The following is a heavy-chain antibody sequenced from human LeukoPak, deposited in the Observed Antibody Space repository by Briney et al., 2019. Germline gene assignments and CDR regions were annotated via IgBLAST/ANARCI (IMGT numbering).Heavy chain of an antibody. D-gene: IGHD4-23*01. V-gene: IGHV4-38-2*02. CDR1: GYSISSGYY. CDR2: IYHSGST. CDR3: ARLGEHDSGGNGGVN. Sequence: SETLSLTCTVSGYSISSGYYWGWIRQPPGKGLEWIGSIYHSGSTYYNPSLKSPVTISVDTSKNRFSLKLSSVTAADTAVYYCARLGEHDSGGNGGVNWGQGTLVTVSS. J-gene: IGHJ4*02.